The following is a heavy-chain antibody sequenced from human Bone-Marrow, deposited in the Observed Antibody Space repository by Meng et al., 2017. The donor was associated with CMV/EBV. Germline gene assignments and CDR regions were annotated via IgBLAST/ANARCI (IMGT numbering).Heavy chain of an antibody. CDR2: INHSGST. Sequence: SETLSLTCAVYGGSFSDYYWSWIRQPTGKGLEWIGEINHSGSTNYNPSLKSRVTISVDTSKNQFSLKLSSVTAADTAVYYCASAISMRIDYWGQGTLVTVSS. J-gene: IGHJ4*02. V-gene: IGHV4-34*01. CDR1: GGSFSDYY. CDR3: ASAISMRIDY. D-gene: IGHD2-2*02.